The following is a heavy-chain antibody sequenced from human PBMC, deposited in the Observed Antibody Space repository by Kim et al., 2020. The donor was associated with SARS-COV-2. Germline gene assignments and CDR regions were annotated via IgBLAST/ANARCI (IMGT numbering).Heavy chain of an antibody. V-gene: IGHV1-3*01. D-gene: IGHD3-22*01. CDR3: ARQGDSSGYYYVVGAFDI. J-gene: IGHJ3*02. CDR2: INAGNGNT. Sequence: ASVKVSCKASGYTFTSYAMHWVRQAPGQRLEWMGWINAGNGNTKYSQKFQGRVTITRDTSASTAYMELSSLRSEDTAVYYCARQGDSSGYYYVVGAFDIWGQGTMVTVSS. CDR1: GYTFTSYA.